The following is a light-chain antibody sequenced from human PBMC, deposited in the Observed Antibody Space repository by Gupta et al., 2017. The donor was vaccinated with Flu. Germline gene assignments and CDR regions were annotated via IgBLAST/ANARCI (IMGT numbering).Light chain of an antibody. CDR3: HQRQYEGPIT. CDR2: DVS. Sequence: LLTPSPATLSLSTGERATLTCRASQNIERYLAWYQQKPGQVPRLLIYDVSARATGVPARFIGSGSGTAFMRTITSLPPDDYLTYYCHQRQYEGPITFGQGTXLEIK. J-gene: IGKJ5*01. V-gene: IGKV3-11*01. CDR1: QNIERY.